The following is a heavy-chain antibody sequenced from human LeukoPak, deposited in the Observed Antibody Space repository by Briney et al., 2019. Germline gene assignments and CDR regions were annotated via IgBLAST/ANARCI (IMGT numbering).Heavy chain of an antibody. V-gene: IGHV4-34*01. Sequence: SETLSLTCAVYGGSFSGYYWSWIRQPPGKGLEWIGEINHSGSTNYNPSLKSRVTISVDTSKNQFSLKLSSVTAADTAVYYCARGPLDYWGQGTLVTVSS. CDR2: INHSGST. CDR1: GGSFSGYY. J-gene: IGHJ4*02. CDR3: ARGPLDY.